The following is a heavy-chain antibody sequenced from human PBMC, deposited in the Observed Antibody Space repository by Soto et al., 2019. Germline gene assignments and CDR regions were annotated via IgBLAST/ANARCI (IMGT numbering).Heavy chain of an antibody. CDR3: AMNLNDILTGYYILHYYYGMDV. CDR1: GYTFTSYD. CDR2: MNPNSGNT. J-gene: IGHJ6*02. D-gene: IGHD3-9*01. V-gene: IGHV1-8*01. Sequence: QVQLVQSGAEVKKPGASVKVSCKASGYTFTSYDINWVRQATGQGLEWMGWMNPNSGNTGYAQKFQGRVTMTRNTSISTAYMELSSLRTEDTAVYYCAMNLNDILTGYYILHYYYGMDVWGQGTTVTVSS.